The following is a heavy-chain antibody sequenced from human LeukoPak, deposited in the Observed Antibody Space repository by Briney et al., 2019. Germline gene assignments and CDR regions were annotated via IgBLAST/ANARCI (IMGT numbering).Heavy chain of an antibody. CDR3: ARRPHYDYVWGSYRYKGRGNWFDP. CDR2: INHSGST. D-gene: IGHD3-16*02. CDR1: GGSFSGYY. V-gene: IGHV4-34*01. J-gene: IGHJ5*02. Sequence: PSETLSLTCAVYGGSFSGYYWSWIRQPPGKGLEWIGEINHSGSTNYNPSLKSRVTISVDTSKNQFSLKLSSVTAADTAVYYCARRPHYDYVWGSYRYKGRGNWFDPWGQGTLVTVSS.